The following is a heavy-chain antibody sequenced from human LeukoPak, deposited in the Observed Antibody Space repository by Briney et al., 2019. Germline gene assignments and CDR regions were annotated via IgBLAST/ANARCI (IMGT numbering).Heavy chain of an antibody. D-gene: IGHD6-13*01. Sequence: PRGSPRLSCAASGFTFSSYGMHWVRQAPGKGLEWVAFIRYDGSNKYYADSVKGRFTISRDNSKNTLYLQMNSLRAEDTAVYYCAKVGQQLIIGYYYYYMDVWGKGTTVTISS. CDR1: GFTFSSYG. CDR2: IRYDGSNK. V-gene: IGHV3-30*02. J-gene: IGHJ6*03. CDR3: AKVGQQLIIGYYYYYMDV.